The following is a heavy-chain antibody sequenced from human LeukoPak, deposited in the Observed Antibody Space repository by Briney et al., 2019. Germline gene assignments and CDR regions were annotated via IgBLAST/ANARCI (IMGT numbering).Heavy chain of an antibody. Sequence: SETLSLTCAVYGGSFSGYYWSWIRQPPGKGLEWIGSMHYSGNTYYNPSLKSRVTISVGTSKNQFSLKMSSVTAADAAVYFCARRMYSGSYHPFDYWGQGTLVTVSS. CDR3: ARRMYSGSYHPFDY. V-gene: IGHV4-34*01. CDR2: MHYSGNT. J-gene: IGHJ4*02. D-gene: IGHD1-26*01. CDR1: GGSFSGYY.